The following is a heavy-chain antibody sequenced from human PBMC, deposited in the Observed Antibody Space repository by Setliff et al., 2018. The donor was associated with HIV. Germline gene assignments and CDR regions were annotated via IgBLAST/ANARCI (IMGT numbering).Heavy chain of an antibody. CDR1: GFTFSNYD. V-gene: IGHV3-23*01. D-gene: IGHD1-1*01. Sequence: GGSLRLSCAASGFTFSNYDMSWVRQAPGKGLGWVSSISSRGTNTYYADSVKGRFTISRDNSKNTLYLQMNSLRVEDTAIYYCCLRSTIKSWGRGALVTVSS. CDR3: CLRSTIKS. J-gene: IGHJ4*02. CDR2: ISSRGTNT.